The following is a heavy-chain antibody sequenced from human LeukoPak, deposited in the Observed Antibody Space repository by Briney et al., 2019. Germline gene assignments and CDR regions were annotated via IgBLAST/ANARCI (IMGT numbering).Heavy chain of an antibody. CDR2: ISYDGSNK. CDR3: ARGGYDSSGYYYVVGYFDY. V-gene: IGHV3-30-3*01. J-gene: IGHJ4*02. CDR1: GFAFSTYA. D-gene: IGHD3-22*01. Sequence: GSLRLSCAASGFAFSTYAMHWVRQAPGKGLEWVAVISYDGSNKYYADSVKGRFTISRDSSKNTLYLQMNSLRAEDTAVYYCARGGYDSSGYYYVVGYFDYWGQGTLVTVSS.